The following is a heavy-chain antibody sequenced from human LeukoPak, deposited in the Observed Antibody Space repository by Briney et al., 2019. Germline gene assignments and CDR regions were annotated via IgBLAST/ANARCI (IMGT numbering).Heavy chain of an antibody. Sequence: SVKVSCKASGGSFGHFAIIWVRQAPGHGLEWMGRSVPMSDTKDYAQKFQGRVTFTTDESTTTAHMELSNLSPEDTAVYYCAATSIIFNWFDPWGQGTLVTVSS. CDR3: AATSIIFNWFDP. D-gene: IGHD1-14*01. V-gene: IGHV1-69*05. CDR2: SVPMSDTK. J-gene: IGHJ5*02. CDR1: GGSFGHFA.